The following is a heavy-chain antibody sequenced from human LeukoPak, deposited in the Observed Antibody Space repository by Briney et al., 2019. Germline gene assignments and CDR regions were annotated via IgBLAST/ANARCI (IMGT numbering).Heavy chain of an antibody. CDR2: IYTSGST. V-gene: IGHV4-61*02. Sequence: SETLSLTCTVSGGSISSGSYYWSWLRQPAGKGLEWIGRIYTSGSTNYNPSLKSRVTISVDTSKNQFSLKLSSVTAADTAVYYCAREISGSSSAFDIWGQGTMVTVSS. D-gene: IGHD6-13*01. J-gene: IGHJ3*02. CDR1: GGSISSGSYY. CDR3: AREISGSSSAFDI.